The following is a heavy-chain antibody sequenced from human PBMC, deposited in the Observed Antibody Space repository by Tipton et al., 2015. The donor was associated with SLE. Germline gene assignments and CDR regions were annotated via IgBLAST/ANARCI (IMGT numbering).Heavy chain of an antibody. CDR1: GGSISSHY. V-gene: IGHV4-59*11. J-gene: IGHJ6*02. CDR2: IYYSGST. CDR3: ARDATQKYYSYGMDV. Sequence: TLSLICTVSGGSISSHYWSWIRQPPGKGLEWIGYIYYSGSTNYNPSLKSRVTISVDTSKNQFSLKLSSVTAADTAVYYCARDATQKYYSYGMDVWGQGTTVTVSS.